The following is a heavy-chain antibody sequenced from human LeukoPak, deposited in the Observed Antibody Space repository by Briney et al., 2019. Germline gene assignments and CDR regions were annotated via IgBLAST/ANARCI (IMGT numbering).Heavy chain of an antibody. V-gene: IGHV3-48*03. Sequence: GGSLRLSCAASGLTFSTYEMTWVRQTPGKGLECIASISRSGTTIYYADSVKGRFTISRDNAKNSLYLQMNGLRAEDSAIYCCARSTRGTAGLLLFGFDYWGQGTLVTVSS. CDR2: ISRSGTTI. D-gene: IGHD2/OR15-2a*01. J-gene: IGHJ4*02. CDR1: GLTFSTYE. CDR3: ARSTRGTAGLLLFGFDY.